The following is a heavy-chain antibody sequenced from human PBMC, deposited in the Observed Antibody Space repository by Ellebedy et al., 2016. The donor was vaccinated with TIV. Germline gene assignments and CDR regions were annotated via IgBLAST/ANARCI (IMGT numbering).Heavy chain of an antibody. CDR2: ISYDGSNE. CDR3: ARGRSMAVAGYTY. D-gene: IGHD6-19*01. Sequence: PGGSLRLSCAASGFTFSSYAMHWVRQAPGKGLEWVAVISYDGSNEYYADSMKGRFTISRDNSKNTLYLQMNSLRAEDTAVYYCARGRSMAVAGYTYWGQGTLVTVSS. J-gene: IGHJ4*02. V-gene: IGHV3-30-3*01. CDR1: GFTFSSYA.